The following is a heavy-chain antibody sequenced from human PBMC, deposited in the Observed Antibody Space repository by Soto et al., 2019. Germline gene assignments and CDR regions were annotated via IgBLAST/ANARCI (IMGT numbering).Heavy chain of an antibody. Sequence: SETLSLTCAVSGVSISSGGYYWSWIRQHPGKGLEWIGYIYYSGSTYYNPSLKSRVTISVDTSKNQFSLKLSSVTAADTAVYYCAREVGYDILTGYEGYYYYYYMDVWGKGTTVTVSS. D-gene: IGHD3-9*01. CDR3: AREVGYDILTGYEGYYYYYYMDV. J-gene: IGHJ6*03. CDR1: GVSISSGGYY. V-gene: IGHV4-31*11. CDR2: IYYSGST.